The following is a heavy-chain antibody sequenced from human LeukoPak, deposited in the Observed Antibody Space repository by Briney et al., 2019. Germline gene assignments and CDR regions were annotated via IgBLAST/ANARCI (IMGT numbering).Heavy chain of an antibody. D-gene: IGHD3-3*01. J-gene: IGHJ3*02. V-gene: IGHV4-30-2*01. CDR1: GGSISGYY. CDR2: IYHSGST. CDR3: AREENYDFWSGSNAFDI. Sequence: PSETLSLTCTVSGGSISGYYWSWIRQPPGKGLEWIGYIYHSGSTYYNPSLKSRVTISVDRSKNQFSLKLSSVTAADTAVYYCAREENYDFWSGSNAFDIWGQGTMVTVSS.